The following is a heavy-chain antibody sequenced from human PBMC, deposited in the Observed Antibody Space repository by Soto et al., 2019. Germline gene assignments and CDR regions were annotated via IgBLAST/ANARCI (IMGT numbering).Heavy chain of an antibody. Sequence: GGSLRLSCAASGFTFSSYWMHWVRQAPGKGLVWVSRINSDGSSTSYADSVKGRFTISRDNAKNTLYLQMNSLRAEDTAVYYWAFWTRVPTNYYYYRDVGGKGPRVTVS. J-gene: IGHJ6*03. D-gene: IGHD4-17*01. V-gene: IGHV3-74*01. CDR3: AFWTRVPTNYYYYRDV. CDR2: INSDGSST. CDR1: GFTFSSYW.